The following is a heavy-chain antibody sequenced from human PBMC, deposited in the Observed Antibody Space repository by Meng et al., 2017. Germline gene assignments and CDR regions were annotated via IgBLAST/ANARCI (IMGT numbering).Heavy chain of an antibody. J-gene: IGHJ4*02. V-gene: IGHV1-2*06. D-gene: IGHD3-22*01. CDR1: GFTFTGYY. CDR3: ARGLYDISGDFSY. Sequence: HVQLLQSGAEVNKPGASLKVSCKASGFTFTGYYIHWVRQAPGQGLEWMGRIQPNSGDTNSAQKFQGRVTMTRDTSISTAYMELSGLKFDDTAVYYCARGLYDISGDFSYWGQGTLVTVSS. CDR2: IQPNSGDT.